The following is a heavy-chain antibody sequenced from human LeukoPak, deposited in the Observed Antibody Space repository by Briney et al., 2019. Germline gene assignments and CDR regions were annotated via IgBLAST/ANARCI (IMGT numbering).Heavy chain of an antibody. V-gene: IGHV3-7*01. J-gene: IGHJ4*02. CDR3: ARGGVYYDYVWGSYRPNYFDY. CDR1: GFTFSSYW. CDR2: IKQDGSEK. Sequence: GGSLRLSCAASGFTFSSYWMSWVRQAPGKGQEWVANIKQDGSEKYYVDSVKGRFTISRDNAKNSLYLQMDSLRAEETAVYCGARGGVYYDYVWGSYRPNYFDYWGQGTLVTVS. D-gene: IGHD3-16*02.